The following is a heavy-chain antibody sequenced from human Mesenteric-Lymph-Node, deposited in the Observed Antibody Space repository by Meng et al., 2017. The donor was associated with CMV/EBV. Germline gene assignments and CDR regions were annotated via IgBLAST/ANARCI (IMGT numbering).Heavy chain of an antibody. D-gene: IGHD2-2*01. Sequence: GESLKISCAASGFTFSSYGMHWVRQAPGKGLEWVAFIRYDGSNKYYADSVKGRFTISRDNSKNTLYLQMNSLRAEDTAVYYCAKDVGGIVVVPAATFGMDVWGQGTTVTVSS. V-gene: IGHV3-30*02. J-gene: IGHJ6*02. CDR2: IRYDGSNK. CDR3: AKDVGGIVVVPAATFGMDV. CDR1: GFTFSSYG.